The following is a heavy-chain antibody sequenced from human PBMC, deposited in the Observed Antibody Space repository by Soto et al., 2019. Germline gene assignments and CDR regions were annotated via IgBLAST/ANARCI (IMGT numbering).Heavy chain of an antibody. CDR2: IDWNSGST. J-gene: IGHJ6*02. CDR3: VKGRGLYELLYGTDV. Sequence: EVQLVESGGGLVQPGRSLRLSCAASGFIFDDYAMHWVRQPPGKGLEWVSGIDWNSGSTAYADSVKGRFTISRDNAEKSVYLQMNSLRGEDTALYYCVKGRGLYELLYGTDVWGQGTAVTVSS. CDR1: GFIFDDYA. V-gene: IGHV3-9*01. D-gene: IGHD2-2*01.